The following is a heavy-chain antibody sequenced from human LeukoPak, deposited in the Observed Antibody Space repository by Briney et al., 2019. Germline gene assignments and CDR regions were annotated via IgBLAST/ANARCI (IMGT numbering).Heavy chain of an antibody. CDR3: ARANFLYCSSTTCLFDY. D-gene: IGHD2-2*01. J-gene: IGHJ4*02. V-gene: IGHV1-2*02. CDR1: GYTFTDYY. Sequence: ASVKVSCKASGYTFTDYYMHWVRQAPGQGFEWMGWIIPNDGDTNYAQKFQGRVTMTRDTSISTAHMEVSRLRSDDTAVYYCARANFLYCSSTTCLFDYWGQGTLVTVSS. CDR2: IIPNDGDT.